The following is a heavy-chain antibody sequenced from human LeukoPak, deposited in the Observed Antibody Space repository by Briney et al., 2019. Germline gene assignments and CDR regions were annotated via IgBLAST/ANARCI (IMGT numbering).Heavy chain of an antibody. CDR2: ISGSGGST. CDR3: AKGYCTTTSCYRMDY. Sequence: PGGSLRLSCAASGFTFTTYAMFWVRQAPGKGLVWVSAISGSGGSTFYEESVRGRFTISRDNSKNTLYLQMNSLRAEDTAIYYCAKGYCTTTSCYRMDYWGQGTLVTVSS. D-gene: IGHD2-2*02. V-gene: IGHV3-23*01. CDR1: GFTFTTYA. J-gene: IGHJ4*02.